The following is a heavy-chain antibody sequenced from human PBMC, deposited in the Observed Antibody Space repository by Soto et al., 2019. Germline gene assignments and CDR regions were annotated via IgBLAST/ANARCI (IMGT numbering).Heavy chain of an antibody. CDR2: ISYDGSNK. D-gene: IGHD5-18*01. J-gene: IGHJ4*02. V-gene: IGHV3-30-3*01. Sequence: QVHLVESGGGVVQPGRSLRLSCAASGFTFSNYAMHWVRQAPGKGLEWVAVISYDGSNKYYADSVKGRFTISRDNSENTLYLQINSLRAEDTAVFYCARDWSGYSYGYYDYWGQGSLVTVSS. CDR3: ARDWSGYSYGYYDY. CDR1: GFTFSNYA.